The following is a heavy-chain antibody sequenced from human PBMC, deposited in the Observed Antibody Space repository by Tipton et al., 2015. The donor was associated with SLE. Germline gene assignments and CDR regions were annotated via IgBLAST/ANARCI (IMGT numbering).Heavy chain of an antibody. Sequence: SLRLSCAASGFIVSSTYMTWVRQAPGKGLEWVSVLFSGGSTYYDDSVKGRFTISRDESKNTLYLQMNSLRVEDTAVYYCTRSNSMTAFPDTFDVWGQGTMVNVSS. CDR3: TRSNSMTAFPDTFDV. CDR1: GFIVSSTY. V-gene: IGHV3-53*01. CDR2: LFSGGST. J-gene: IGHJ3*01. D-gene: IGHD2-21*02.